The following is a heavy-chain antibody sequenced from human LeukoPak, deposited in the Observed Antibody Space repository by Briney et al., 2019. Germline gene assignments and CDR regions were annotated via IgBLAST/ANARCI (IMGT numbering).Heavy chain of an antibody. CDR2: INPNSGGT. CDR3: AKDGDAREGHQQAGVDY. V-gene: IGHV1-2*02. CDR1: GYTFTGYY. Sequence: ASVKVSCKASGYTFTGYYMHWVRQAPGQGLEWMGWINPNSGGTNYAQKFQGRVTMTRDTSISTAYMELSSLRSDDTAVYYCAKDGDAREGHQQAGVDYWGQGTQVTVSS. D-gene: IGHD2-21*02. J-gene: IGHJ4*02.